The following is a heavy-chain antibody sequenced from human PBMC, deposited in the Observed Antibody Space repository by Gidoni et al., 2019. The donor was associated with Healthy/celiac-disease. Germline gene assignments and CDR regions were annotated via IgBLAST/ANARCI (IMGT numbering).Heavy chain of an antibody. CDR3: TRDNYDFWSGYGLFDY. CDR2: IRSKAYGGTT. V-gene: IGHV3-49*05. D-gene: IGHD3-3*01. J-gene: IGHJ4*02. CDR1: GFTFGAYA. Sequence: EVQLVESGGGLVKPGRSLRLPCRASGFTFGAYAMSWFRQAPGKGLEWVGFIRSKAYGGTTEYAASVKGRFTISRDDSKSIAYQQMNSLKTEDTAVYYCTRDNYDFWSGYGLFDYWGQGTLVTVSS.